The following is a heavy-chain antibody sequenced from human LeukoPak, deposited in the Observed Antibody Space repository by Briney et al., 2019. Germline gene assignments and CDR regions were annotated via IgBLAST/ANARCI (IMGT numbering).Heavy chain of an antibody. Sequence: ASVKVSCKASGYPFSSYDINWVRQAAGQGLEWMGWMNPNSGNTGYAQKFQGRLTITVNMAISTVYMDLSSLTLEDSAVYYCARRLRYDYGDLDVWGKGTTVTVSS. D-gene: IGHD4-17*01. CDR3: ARRLRYDYGDLDV. V-gene: IGHV1-8*02. CDR1: GYPFSSYD. J-gene: IGHJ6*04. CDR2: MNPNSGNT.